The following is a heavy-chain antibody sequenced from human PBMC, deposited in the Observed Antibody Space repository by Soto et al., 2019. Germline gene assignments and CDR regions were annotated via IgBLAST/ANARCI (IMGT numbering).Heavy chain of an antibody. CDR1: GYTFTSYG. J-gene: IGHJ4*02. Sequence: QVPLVQSGAEVKKPGASVKVSCKASGYTFTSYGISWVRQAPGQGLEWMGWISAYNGNTNYAQKLQGRVTMTTDTSTSKAYMELRSVRSDDTAVYYCARPPHEYSSSSDYFDYWGQGTLVTVSS. CDR2: ISAYNGNT. V-gene: IGHV1-18*01. D-gene: IGHD6-6*01. CDR3: ARPPHEYSSSSDYFDY.